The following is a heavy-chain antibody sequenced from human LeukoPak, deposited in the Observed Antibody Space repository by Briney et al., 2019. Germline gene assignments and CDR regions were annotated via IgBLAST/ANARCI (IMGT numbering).Heavy chain of an antibody. J-gene: IGHJ5*02. CDR2: IYYSGST. V-gene: IGHV4-39*01. CDR3: ARQADIVVVPAAMFDP. D-gene: IGHD2-2*01. Sequence: PSETLSLTCTVSGGSISSSSYYRGWIRQPPGKGLEWIGSIYYSGSTYYNPSLKSRVTISVDTSKNQFSLKLSSVTAADTAVYYCARQADIVVVPAAMFDPWGQGTLVTVSS. CDR1: GGSISSSSYY.